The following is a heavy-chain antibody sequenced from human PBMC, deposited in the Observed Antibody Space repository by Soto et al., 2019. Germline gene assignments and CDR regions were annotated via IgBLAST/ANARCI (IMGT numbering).Heavy chain of an antibody. V-gene: IGHV5-10-1*01. CDR2: IDPSDSYI. CDR3: ARHRPYDYDKSGYYSMWFDP. Sequence: GESLKISCKGSGYTFSDYWISWVRQLPGKGPEWMGRIDPSDSYINYSPPFEGHVTISAEKSISTAYLQWNSLKASDTAMYYCARHRPYDYDKSGYYSMWFDPWGQGTLVTVSS. J-gene: IGHJ5*02. D-gene: IGHD3-22*01. CDR1: GYTFSDYW.